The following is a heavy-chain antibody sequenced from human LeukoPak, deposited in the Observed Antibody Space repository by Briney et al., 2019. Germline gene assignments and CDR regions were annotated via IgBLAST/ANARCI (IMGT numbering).Heavy chain of an antibody. D-gene: IGHD3-16*01. V-gene: IGHV7-4-1*02. CDR2: VNTNTGNP. CDR3: ARLRGREYFDY. CDR1: GYTFTTYG. J-gene: IGHJ4*02. Sequence: ASVKVSCKASGYTFTTYGMNWVRQAPGQGLEWMGWVNTNTGNPTYVQGFTGRFVFSLDTSVSTAYLQISSLKAEDTAVYYCARLRGREYFDYWGQGTLVTVSS.